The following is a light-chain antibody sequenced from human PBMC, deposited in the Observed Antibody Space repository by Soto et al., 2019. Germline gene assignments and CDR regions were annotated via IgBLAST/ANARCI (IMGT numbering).Light chain of an antibody. Sequence: ELALTHSLATLSLSPGERATLYCGASQSVSTNYLAWYQQKPGLAPSLLIYGAASRATGTPDRFSGSGSGTDFTLTISRLEPEDFAIYYRQQYGRSVTFGQGTRVEIK. V-gene: IGKV3D-20*01. CDR3: QQYGRSVT. CDR2: GAA. J-gene: IGKJ5*01. CDR1: QSVSTNY.